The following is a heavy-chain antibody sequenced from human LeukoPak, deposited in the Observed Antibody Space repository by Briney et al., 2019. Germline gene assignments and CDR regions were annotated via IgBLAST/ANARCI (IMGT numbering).Heavy chain of an antibody. Sequence: GESLKISCKGSGYRFTKSWIGWVRQMPGKGLEWLGIIYPDDSDTRYSPSFQGQVTISADKSISTAYLQWSSLKASDTAMYYCARPDTAMVFDYWGQGTLVTVSS. CDR3: ARPDTAMVFDY. J-gene: IGHJ4*02. CDR2: IYPDDSDT. D-gene: IGHD5-18*01. CDR1: GYRFTKSW. V-gene: IGHV5-51*01.